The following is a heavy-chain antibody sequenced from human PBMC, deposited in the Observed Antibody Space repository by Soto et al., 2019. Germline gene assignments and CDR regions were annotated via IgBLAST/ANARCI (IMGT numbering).Heavy chain of an antibody. CDR1: GGSFSGYY. CDR2: INHSGST. Sequence: PSETLSLTCAVYGGSFSGYYWSWIRQPPGKGLEWIGEINHSGSTNYNPSLKSRVTISVDTSKNQFSLKLSSVTAADTAVYYCARHFCGGDCLTPYYYYGMDVWGQGTTVTVSS. V-gene: IGHV4-34*01. D-gene: IGHD2-21*02. CDR3: ARHFCGGDCLTPYYYYGMDV. J-gene: IGHJ6*02.